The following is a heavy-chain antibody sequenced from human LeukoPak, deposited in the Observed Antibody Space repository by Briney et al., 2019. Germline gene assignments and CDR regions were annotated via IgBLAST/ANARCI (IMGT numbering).Heavy chain of an antibody. Sequence: GGSLRLSCAASGFTFSSYAMSWVRQAPGKGLEWVANIKQDGSEKYYVDSVKGRFTISRDNAKNSLYLQMNSLRAEDTAVYYCARDAPDDYGDYYYGMDVWGQGTTVTVSS. V-gene: IGHV3-7*01. D-gene: IGHD4-17*01. CDR2: IKQDGSEK. CDR1: GFTFSSYA. CDR3: ARDAPDDYGDYYYGMDV. J-gene: IGHJ6*02.